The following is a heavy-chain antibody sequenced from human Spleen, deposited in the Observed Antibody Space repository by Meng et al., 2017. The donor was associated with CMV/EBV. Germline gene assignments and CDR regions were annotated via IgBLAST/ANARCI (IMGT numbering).Heavy chain of an antibody. V-gene: IGHV3-13*01. CDR2: IGTVGDT. CDR3: ARARSPTHFDY. CDR1: GFTFSTYD. J-gene: IGHJ4*02. Sequence: GESLKISCTASGFTFSTYDFHWVRQPTGKGPEWVSSIGTVGDTYSIGSVKGRFIISREDAKNSVYLQINGLRDGDTGLYYCARARSPTHFDYWGQGALVTVSS.